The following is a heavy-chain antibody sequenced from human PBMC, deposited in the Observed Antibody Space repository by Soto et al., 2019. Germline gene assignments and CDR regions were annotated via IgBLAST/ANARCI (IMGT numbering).Heavy chain of an antibody. J-gene: IGHJ4*02. CDR3: ASWKDYAEGGY. CDR2: ISSSSSTI. D-gene: IGHD4-17*01. CDR1: GFTFSSYS. V-gene: IGHV3-48*02. Sequence: EVQLVESGGGLVQPGGSLRLSCAASGFTFSSYSMNWVRQAPGQGLEWVSYISSSSSTIYYADSVKGRFTISRDNAKNSRYLQMNSLRDEDTAVYYCASWKDYAEGGYWGQGTLVTVSS.